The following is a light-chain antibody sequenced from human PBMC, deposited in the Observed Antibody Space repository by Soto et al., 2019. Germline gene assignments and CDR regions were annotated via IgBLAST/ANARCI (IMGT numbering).Light chain of an antibody. V-gene: IGLV2-8*01. J-gene: IGLJ2*01. Sequence: QSALTQPPSASGSPGQSVTISCTGTSSDVGGYNYVSWYQQHPGKAPKLMIYEVSKRPSGVPDRFSGSKSGNTASLTVSGLQAEDEADYYCSSYAGSNNGYVVFGGGTKLTVL. CDR1: SSDVGGYNY. CDR2: EVS. CDR3: SSYAGSNNGYVV.